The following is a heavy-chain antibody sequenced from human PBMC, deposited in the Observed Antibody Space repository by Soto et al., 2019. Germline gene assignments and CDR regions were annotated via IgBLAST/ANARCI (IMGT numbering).Heavy chain of an antibody. J-gene: IGHJ5*02. V-gene: IGHV4-39*01. CDR3: ARHLPVDEMATNWFDP. Sequence: SETLSLTCTVSGGSISSSSYYWGWIRQPPGKGLEWIGSIYYSGSTYYNPSLKSRVTISVDTSKNQFSLKLSSVTAADTAVYYCARHLPVDEMATNWFDPWGQGTLVTVSS. CDR1: GGSISSSSYY. CDR2: IYYSGST. D-gene: IGHD5-12*01.